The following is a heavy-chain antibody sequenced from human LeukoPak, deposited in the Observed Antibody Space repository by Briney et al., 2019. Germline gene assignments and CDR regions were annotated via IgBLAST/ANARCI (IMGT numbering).Heavy chain of an antibody. J-gene: IGHJ4*02. D-gene: IGHD6-19*01. CDR3: ASHMAVTGTKGFDY. CDR1: GGSISSYY. V-gene: IGHV4-59*01. Sequence: SETLSLTCTVSGGSISSYYWSWIRQPPGKGLEWIGYIYYSGSTNYNPSLKSRVTISVDTSKNQFSLKLSSVTAADTAVYYCASHMAVTGTKGFDYWGQGTLVTVSS. CDR2: IYYSGST.